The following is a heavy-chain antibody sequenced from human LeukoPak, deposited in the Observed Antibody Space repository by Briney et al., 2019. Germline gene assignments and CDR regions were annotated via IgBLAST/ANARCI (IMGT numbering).Heavy chain of an antibody. V-gene: IGHV3-23*01. J-gene: IGHJ4*02. CDR1: GFTFSSYG. CDR2: ISGSGGST. D-gene: IGHD5-24*01. CDR3: ARDSGDGSTSFDN. Sequence: PGGSLRLSCAASGFTFSSYGMSWVRQAPGKGLEWVSAISGSGGSTYYADSVKGRFTISRDNAKNTLYLQMNSLRAEDTAVYYCARDSGDGSTSFDNWGQGTLVTVSS.